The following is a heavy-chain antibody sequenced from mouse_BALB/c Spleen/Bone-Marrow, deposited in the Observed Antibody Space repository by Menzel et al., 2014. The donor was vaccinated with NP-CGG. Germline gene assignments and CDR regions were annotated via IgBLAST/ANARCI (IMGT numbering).Heavy chain of an antibody. Sequence: EVKLVESGGGLVKPGGSLKLSCAAPGFTFSDYYMYWVRQTPEKRLEWAATISDGGSYTYYPDSVKGRFTISRDNAKNNLYLQMSSLKSEDTAMYYCARGGNYGAMDYWGQGTSVTVSS. CDR3: ARGGNYGAMDY. CDR1: GFTFSDYY. J-gene: IGHJ4*01. CDR2: ISDGGSYT. D-gene: IGHD2-1*01. V-gene: IGHV5-4*02.